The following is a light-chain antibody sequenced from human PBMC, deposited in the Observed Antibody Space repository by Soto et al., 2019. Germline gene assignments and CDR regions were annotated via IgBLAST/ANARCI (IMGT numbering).Light chain of an antibody. V-gene: IGLV1-40*01. J-gene: IGLJ3*02. CDR1: STNIGAVYD. Sequence: QSVLTQPPSVSGAPGQRVTISCTESSTNIGAVYDVHWYQQLPGTAPKLLIYANSNRPSGVPDRFSGSKSGTSASLAITGLQAEDGADYYCQPYASSQSAWVFGGGTKLTVL. CDR3: QPYASSQSAWV. CDR2: ANS.